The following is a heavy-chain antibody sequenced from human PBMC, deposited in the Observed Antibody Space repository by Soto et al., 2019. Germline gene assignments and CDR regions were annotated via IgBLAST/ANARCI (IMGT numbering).Heavy chain of an antibody. CDR1: GFTFSDYH. CDR2: INTYESTI. CDR3: ARAHCISTNCDRHDFDY. J-gene: IGHJ4*02. Sequence: ESGGNLFKPGGSLRLSCAASGFTFSDYHMTWIRQAPWEGLEWVSYINTYESTIYYADSVKGRFTISRDNAKNSLYLQMDSLRAEDTAIYYCARAHCISTNCDRHDFDYWGQGTLVTVSS. V-gene: IGHV3-11*01. D-gene: IGHD2-2*01.